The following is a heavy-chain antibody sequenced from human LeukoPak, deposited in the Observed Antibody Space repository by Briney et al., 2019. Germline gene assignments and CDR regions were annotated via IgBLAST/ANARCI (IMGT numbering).Heavy chain of an antibody. J-gene: IGHJ4*02. Sequence: SETLSLTCVVSGGSVSGYYWGWIRRPPGRGLEWIGYVYYSGSTNYNPSFKSRITISVDTSRNQFSLQLSSVTAADTAVYYCARIHRYCSGGACYVLDNWGQGTLVAVSS. CDR2: VYYSGST. V-gene: IGHV4-59*02. CDR1: GGSVSGYY. D-gene: IGHD2-15*01. CDR3: ARIHRYCSGGACYVLDN.